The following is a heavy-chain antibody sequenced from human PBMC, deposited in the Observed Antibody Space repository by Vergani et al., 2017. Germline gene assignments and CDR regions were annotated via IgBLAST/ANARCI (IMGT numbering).Heavy chain of an antibody. J-gene: IGHJ4*02. V-gene: IGHV3-21*01. CDR2: IRSSSSYI. CDR3: ARDLGTINRYFCY. CDR1: GFTVSSNY. Sequence: EVQLVETGGGLIQPGGSLRLSCAASGFTVSSNYMSWVRQAPGKGLEWVSSIRSSSSYIYYADSVKGRVTISRDNSKNTLYLQMNSLRAEDTAVYYCARDLGTINRYFCYWGQGTLGSGSS. D-gene: IGHD2-8*01.